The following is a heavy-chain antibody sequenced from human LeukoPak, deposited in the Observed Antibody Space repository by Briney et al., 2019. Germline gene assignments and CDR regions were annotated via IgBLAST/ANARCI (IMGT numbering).Heavy chain of an antibody. J-gene: IGHJ5*02. V-gene: IGHV1-2*02. CDR1: GYTFTDYY. CDR3: VRRTQLYNGFDP. Sequence: ASVKVSCKASGYTFTDYYMHWVRQAPGQGLEWMGWINPNSGGTDYAQKFQGRVTMTRDTSISTAYMELSRLRSDDTAVYYCVRRTQLYNGFDPWGQGTLVIVSS. CDR2: INPNSGGT. D-gene: IGHD1-1*01.